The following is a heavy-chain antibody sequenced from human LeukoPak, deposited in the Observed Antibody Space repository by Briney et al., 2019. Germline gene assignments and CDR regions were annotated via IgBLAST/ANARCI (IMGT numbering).Heavy chain of an antibody. J-gene: IGHJ6*02. D-gene: IGHD2-2*01. CDR3: ARDLLVPAAPGVVGMDV. CDR1: GFTFSSYA. CDR2: ISYDGSNK. V-gene: IGHV3-30-3*01. Sequence: GGSLRLSCAASGFTFSSYAMHWVRQAPGKGLEWVAVISYDGSNKYYADSVKGRFTISRDNSKNTLYLQMNSLRAEDTAVYYCARDLLVPAAPGVVGMDVWGQGTTVTVSS.